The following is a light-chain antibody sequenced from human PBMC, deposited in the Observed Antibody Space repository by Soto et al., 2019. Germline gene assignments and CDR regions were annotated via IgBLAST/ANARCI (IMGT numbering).Light chain of an antibody. CDR3: KQALQTPYT. V-gene: IGKV2-28*01. CDR1: QSLLHSNGYNY. Sequence: DIVMTQSPLSLPVTPGEPASISCRSSQSLLHSNGYNYLDWYLQKPGQSPQLLIYLGSNRASGVTDRFSGSGSGTDFTLKISSVEAEDVGVYYCKQALQTPYTFGHGTKLEIK. CDR2: LGS. J-gene: IGKJ2*01.